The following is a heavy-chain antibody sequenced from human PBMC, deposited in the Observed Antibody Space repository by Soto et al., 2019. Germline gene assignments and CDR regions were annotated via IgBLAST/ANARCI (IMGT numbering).Heavy chain of an antibody. Sequence: GGYLRLSCAASGFIFSDFYMNWIRPAPGKGPEWLSYISGSGSPAWYADSVKGRFTISRDNAENTLTLAMTSLSAEDTGVYYCARDVSRATIGDFDLWVQGTLVTVSS. CDR1: GFIFSDFY. CDR3: ARDVSRATIGDFDL. J-gene: IGHJ4*02. V-gene: IGHV3-11*01. D-gene: IGHD5-12*01. CDR2: ISGSGSPA.